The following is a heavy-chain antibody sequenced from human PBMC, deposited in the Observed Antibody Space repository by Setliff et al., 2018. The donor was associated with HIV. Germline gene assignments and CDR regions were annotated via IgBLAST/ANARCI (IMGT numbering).Heavy chain of an antibody. CDR2: IYHTGAT. V-gene: IGHV4-30-4*01. CDR3: ARMSISASVYFDY. CDR1: GGSISSDDHY. J-gene: IGHJ4*02. D-gene: IGHD6-25*01. Sequence: TLSLSCTVSGGSISSDDHYWSWIRQPPGKGLEWIGYIYHTGATYYQSSLESRLTISVDTPKNQFSLKLNSVTAADTAVYFCARMSISASVYFDYLGQGSQVTVSS.